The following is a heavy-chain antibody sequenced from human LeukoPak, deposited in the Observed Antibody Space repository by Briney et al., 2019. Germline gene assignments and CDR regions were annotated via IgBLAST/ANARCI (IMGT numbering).Heavy chain of an antibody. J-gene: IGHJ6*03. D-gene: IGHD2-2*01. CDR3: ARPPGCSSTSCRYYYYMDV. V-gene: IGHV3-11*01. Sequence: PEGSLRLSCAASGFTFSDYYMSWIRQAPGKGLEWVSYISSSGSTIYYADSVKGRFTISRDNAKNSLYLQMNSLRAEDTAVYYCARPPGCSSTSCRYYYYMDVWGKGTTVTVSS. CDR2: ISSSGSTI. CDR1: GFTFSDYY.